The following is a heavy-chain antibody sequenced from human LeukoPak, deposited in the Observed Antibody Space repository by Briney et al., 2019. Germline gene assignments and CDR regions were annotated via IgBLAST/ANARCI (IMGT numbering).Heavy chain of an antibody. D-gene: IGHD1/OR15-1a*01. CDR3: AGTSMTDAFDI. Sequence: GRSLRLSCAASGFTFSSYGMHWVRQAPGKGLEWVAVIWYDGSNKYYADSVKGRFTISRDNAKNALYLQMNSLRAEDTAVYYCAGTSMTDAFDIWGQGTMVTVSS. J-gene: IGHJ3*02. V-gene: IGHV3-33*03. CDR2: IWYDGSNK. CDR1: GFTFSSYG.